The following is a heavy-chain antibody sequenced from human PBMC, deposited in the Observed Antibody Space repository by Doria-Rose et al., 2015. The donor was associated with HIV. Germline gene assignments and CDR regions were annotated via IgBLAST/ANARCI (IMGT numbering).Heavy chain of an antibody. V-gene: IGHV1-69*04. Sequence: IAWVRQAPGQGLEWMGRIIPILDIANYARRFQGRVTITADTSATTVYMELRSLRSDDAAVYYCARDSSGYYQPNYFDYWGQGTLVTVSS. D-gene: IGHD3-22*01. CDR3: ARDSSGYYQPNYFDY. J-gene: IGHJ4*02. CDR2: IIPILDIA.